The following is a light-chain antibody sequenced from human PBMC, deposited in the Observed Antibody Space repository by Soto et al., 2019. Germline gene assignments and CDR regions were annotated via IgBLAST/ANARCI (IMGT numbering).Light chain of an antibody. Sequence: DIQMTQSPSSLSASVGDRVTITCRASQGISNYLAWYQQKPGKVPKLLIYAASTLQSGVPSRFSGSGSGTDFTLTISSLQPEDVATYYCQKYNSAPRIDQGTRLEIK. CDR1: QGISNY. CDR3: QKYNSAPR. CDR2: AAS. V-gene: IGKV1-27*01. J-gene: IGKJ5*01.